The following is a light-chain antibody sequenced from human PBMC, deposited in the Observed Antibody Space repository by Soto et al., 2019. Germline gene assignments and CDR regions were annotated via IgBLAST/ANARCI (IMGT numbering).Light chain of an antibody. Sequence: DIQMTQSPSSLSTSIGDRVPITCRASQRINIYLNWYRQKPGKAPELLIYSASNLQSGVPSRFSGSGSGTDFTLTISGLQSEDFATYYCQQSFSTPTFGQGTRLEI. V-gene: IGKV1-39*01. CDR3: QQSFSTPT. CDR1: QRINIY. CDR2: SAS. J-gene: IGKJ5*01.